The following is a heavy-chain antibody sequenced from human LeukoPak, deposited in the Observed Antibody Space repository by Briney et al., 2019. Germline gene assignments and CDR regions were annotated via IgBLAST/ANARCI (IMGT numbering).Heavy chain of an antibody. J-gene: IGHJ4*02. CDR1: GFTFSSYG. Sequence: PGGSLRLSCAASGFTFSSYGMHWVRQAPGKGLEWVSYISSSGSTIYYADSVKGRFTISRDNAKNSLYLQMNSLRAEDTAVYYCARERRGYSGYDSVRGDYWGQGTLVTVSS. D-gene: IGHD5-12*01. V-gene: IGHV3-48*04. CDR2: ISSSGSTI. CDR3: ARERRGYSGYDSVRGDY.